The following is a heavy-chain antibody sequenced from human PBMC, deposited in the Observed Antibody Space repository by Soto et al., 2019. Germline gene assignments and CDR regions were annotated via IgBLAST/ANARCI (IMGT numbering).Heavy chain of an antibody. CDR1: GFTFSIYA. J-gene: IGHJ5*02. CDR2: ISYDGTRT. D-gene: IGHD5-12*01. CDR3: AKGRGARWMWLIAPLES. Sequence: QVQLVESGGGVVQPGRSLRVSCAASGFTFSIYAMHWVRQAPGTGVEWVAVISYDGTRTYYADSVKGRFTISRDNSKNTVYLLMNSLRDEDTAVYYCAKGRGARWMWLIAPLESWGQGTLVTVSP. V-gene: IGHV3-30*18.